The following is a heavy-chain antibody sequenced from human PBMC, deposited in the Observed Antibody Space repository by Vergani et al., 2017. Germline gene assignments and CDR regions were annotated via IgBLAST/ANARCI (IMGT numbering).Heavy chain of an antibody. CDR1: GFTFSSYS. CDR3: ARDSYSSSSPAFDI. D-gene: IGHD6-6*01. CDR2: ISSSSSYI. Sequence: VQLVESGGGLVKPGGSLRLSCAAPGFTFSSYSMNWVRQAPGKGLEWVSSISSSSSYIFYADSVKGRFTISRDNAKNSLYLQMNSLRAEDTAVYYCARDSYSSSSPAFDIWGQGTMVTVSS. J-gene: IGHJ3*02. V-gene: IGHV3-21*01.